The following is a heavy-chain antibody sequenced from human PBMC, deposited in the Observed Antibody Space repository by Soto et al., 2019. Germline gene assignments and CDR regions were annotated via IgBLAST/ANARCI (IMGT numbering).Heavy chain of an antibody. J-gene: IGHJ4*02. CDR2: ISYDGSNK. CDR3: AKEYGGNFDY. V-gene: IGHV3-30*18. CDR1: GFTFSSYG. D-gene: IGHD2-15*01. Sequence: GGSLRLSCAASGFTFSSYGMHWVRQAPGKGLEWVAVISYDGSNKYYADSVKGRFTISRDNSKNTLYLQMNSLRAEDMAVYYCAKEYGGNFDYWGQGTLVTVSS.